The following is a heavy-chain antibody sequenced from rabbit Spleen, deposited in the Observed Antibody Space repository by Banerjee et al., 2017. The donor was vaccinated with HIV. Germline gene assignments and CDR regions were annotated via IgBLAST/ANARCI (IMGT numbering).Heavy chain of an antibody. J-gene: IGHJ6*01. Sequence: QEQLVESGGGLVRPEGSLKLSCKASGFSFSSGYDMCWVRQAPGKGLEWIACIGTGFGDTYYANWAKGRFTISKTSSTTVTLQVTSLTAADTATYFCARETWGVTGNYGLWGPGTLVTVS. CDR2: IGTGFGDT. V-gene: IGHV1S45*01. D-gene: IGHD7-1*01. CDR1: GFSFSSGYD. CDR3: ARETWGVTGNYGL.